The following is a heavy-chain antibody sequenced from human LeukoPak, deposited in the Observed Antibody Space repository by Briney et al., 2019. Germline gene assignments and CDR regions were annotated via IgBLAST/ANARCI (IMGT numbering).Heavy chain of an antibody. V-gene: IGHV4-34*01. CDR1: GGSISSYY. J-gene: IGHJ4*02. Sequence: SETLSLTCTVSGGSISSYYWSWIRQPPGKGLEWIGEINHSGSTNYNPSLKSRVTISVDTSKNQFSLKLSSVTAADTAVYYCARHVGDYGGPIDYWGQGTLVTVSS. D-gene: IGHD4-23*01. CDR3: ARHVGDYGGPIDY. CDR2: INHSGST.